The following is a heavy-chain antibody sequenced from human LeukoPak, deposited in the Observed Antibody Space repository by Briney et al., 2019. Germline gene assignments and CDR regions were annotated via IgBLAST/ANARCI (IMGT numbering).Heavy chain of an antibody. D-gene: IGHD5-18*01. V-gene: IGHV3-48*03. CDR1: GFTFTSYE. CDR2: ISVTSSHI. Sequence: PGGSLRLSCAASGFTFTSYEMNWLRQAPGKGLEWIAYISVTSSHIYYGESVKGRFSVSRDNAKNSVYLQMNNLRADDTAVYYCVRGLGRGDRNGRIFDSWGQGTLVTVSP. CDR3: VRGLGRGDRNGRIFDS. J-gene: IGHJ4*02.